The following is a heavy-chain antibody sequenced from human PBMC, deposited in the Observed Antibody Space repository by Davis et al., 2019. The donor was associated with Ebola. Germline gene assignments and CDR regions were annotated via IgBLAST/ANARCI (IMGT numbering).Heavy chain of an antibody. J-gene: IGHJ4*02. Sequence: PSETLSLTCTVSGASISSYFWNWIRQPPGKGLEWIGYIYYSGSTNYNPSLKSRVTISVDTSKNQFSLKLNSVTAADTAVYYCARGHRVGRFDYWGQGTLVTVSS. CDR1: GASISSYF. CDR3: ARGHRVGRFDY. D-gene: IGHD3-10*01. CDR2: IYYSGST. V-gene: IGHV4-59*08.